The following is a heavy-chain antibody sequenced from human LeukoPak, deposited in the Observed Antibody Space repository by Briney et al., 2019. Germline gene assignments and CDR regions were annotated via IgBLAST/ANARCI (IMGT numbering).Heavy chain of an antibody. Sequence: SEALSLTCAVYGGSFSGYYWSWIRQPPGKGLEWIGEINHSGSTNYNPSLKSRVTISVDTSKNQFSLKLSSVTAADTAVYYCARHANSGSWYYFDYWRQGTLVTVSS. V-gene: IGHV4-34*01. D-gene: IGHD1-26*01. J-gene: IGHJ4*01. CDR1: GGSFSGYY. CDR2: INHSGST. CDR3: ARHANSGSWYYFDY.